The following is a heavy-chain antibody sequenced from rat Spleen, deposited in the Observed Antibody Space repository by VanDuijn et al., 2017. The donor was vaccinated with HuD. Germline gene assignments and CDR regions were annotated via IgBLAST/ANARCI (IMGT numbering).Heavy chain of an antibody. CDR1: GFTFNNYW. CDR3: ARRAAYYGYTPFDY. D-gene: IGHD1-9*01. V-gene: IGHV5-29*01. J-gene: IGHJ2*01. Sequence: EVMLVESGGGLVQPGRSLKLSCVASGFTFNNYWMTWVRQAPKKGLEWVATIIYDGSRTYYRDSVKGRFTISRDNAKSTLYLQMDSLRSEDTATYYCARRAAYYGYTPFDYWGQGVMVTVSS. CDR2: IIYDGSRT.